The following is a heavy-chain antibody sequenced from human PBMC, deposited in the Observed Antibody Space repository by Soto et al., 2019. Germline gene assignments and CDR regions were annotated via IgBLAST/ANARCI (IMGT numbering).Heavy chain of an antibody. D-gene: IGHD1-1*01. CDR2: ISGGRRDI. J-gene: IGHJ6*02. V-gene: IGHV3-48*01. CDR1: GFTFSTYS. Sequence: GGSLRLSCATSGFTFSTYSMNWVRQAPGKGLEWVSYISGGRRDIYYAASVKGRFTISRDNDKNSLYLQMNSLRVEDTALYYFARDGRRGYDTDVWGQGTTVTVSS. CDR3: ARDGRRGYDTDV.